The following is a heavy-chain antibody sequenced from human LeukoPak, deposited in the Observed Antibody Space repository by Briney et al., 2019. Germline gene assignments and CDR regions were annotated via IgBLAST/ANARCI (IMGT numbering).Heavy chain of an antibody. CDR2: IYYSGNT. CDR3: ARARRDGYNYFDY. V-gene: IGHV4-31*03. Sequence: PSETLSLTCTVSGGSISSGGYYWSWIRQHPGKGPEWIGYIYYSGNTYYNPSLKSRLTISIDTSKSQFSLRLSSVTVADTAMYYCARARRDGYNYFDYWGQGTLVSVSS. J-gene: IGHJ4*02. D-gene: IGHD5-24*01. CDR1: GGSISSGGYY.